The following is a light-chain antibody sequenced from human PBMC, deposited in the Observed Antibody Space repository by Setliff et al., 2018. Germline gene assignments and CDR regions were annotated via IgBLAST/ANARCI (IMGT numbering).Light chain of an antibody. Sequence: LTQPASVSGSPGQSITISCTGTSSDIGAYNYVSWYQQHPGKAPKLMISDVSNRPSGVSDRFSGSKSGSTASLTISGLLAEDEADYYCSSHISINTPNWVFGGGTKVTVL. V-gene: IGLV2-14*03. CDR1: SSDIGAYNY. J-gene: IGLJ3*02. CDR3: SSHISINTPNWV. CDR2: DVS.